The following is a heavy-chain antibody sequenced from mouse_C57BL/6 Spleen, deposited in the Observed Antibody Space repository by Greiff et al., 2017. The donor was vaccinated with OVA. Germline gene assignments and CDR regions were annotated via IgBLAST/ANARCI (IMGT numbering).Heavy chain of an antibody. V-gene: IGHV1-72*01. CDR1: GYTFTSYW. Sequence: QVQLKQPGAELVKPGASVKLSCKASGYTFTSYWMHWVKQRPGRGLEWIGRIDPNSGGTKYNEKFKSKATLTVDKPSSTAYMQLSSLTSEDSAVYYCARSLYYYGSSPDLDYWGQGTTLTVSS. CDR2: IDPNSGGT. CDR3: ARSLYYYGSSPDLDY. J-gene: IGHJ2*01. D-gene: IGHD1-1*01.